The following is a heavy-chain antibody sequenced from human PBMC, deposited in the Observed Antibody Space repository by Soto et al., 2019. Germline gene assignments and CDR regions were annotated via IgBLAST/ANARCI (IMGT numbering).Heavy chain of an antibody. V-gene: IGHV1-3*01. CDR3: ARAYSSGWPLDY. CDR1: GYTFTSYA. J-gene: IGHJ4*02. CDR2: INAGNGNT. Sequence: ASVKVSCKASGYTFTSYAMHWVRQAPGQRLEWMGWINAGNGNTKYSQKFQGRVTITRDTSASTAYMELSSLRSEDTAVYYCARAYSSGWPLDYWGQGTLVTVSS. D-gene: IGHD6-19*01.